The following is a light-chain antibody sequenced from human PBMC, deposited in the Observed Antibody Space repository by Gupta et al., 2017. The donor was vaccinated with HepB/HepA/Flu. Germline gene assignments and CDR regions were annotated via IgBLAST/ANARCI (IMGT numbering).Light chain of an antibody. Sequence: QSVLTQPPSASAAPGQRVTIFCSGSSSNIGSSTVDWYQQPPETAPKLVIYTSDQRPSGVPDRLSGSKSGTSASLAISGLQSEDEADYYCATWDDSLDAHIFGPGTKVTVL. J-gene: IGLJ1*01. CDR1: SSNIGSST. CDR3: ATWDDSLDAHI. V-gene: IGLV1-44*01. CDR2: TSD.